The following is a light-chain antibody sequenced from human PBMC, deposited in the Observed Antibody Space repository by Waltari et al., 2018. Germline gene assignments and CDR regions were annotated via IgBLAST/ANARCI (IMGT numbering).Light chain of an antibody. CDR3: QQYSSPPMYT. V-gene: IGKV3-20*01. CDR2: AAS. CDR1: QRVGNTY. Sequence: EIVLTQSPVTLSLSPGERASLSFRASQRVGNTYFAWYQQKPGQAPRLLIYAASTRATGVPDRFSGSGSGADFTLTISRLEPEDFGVYYCQQYSSPPMYTFGQGTKLEIK. J-gene: IGKJ2*01.